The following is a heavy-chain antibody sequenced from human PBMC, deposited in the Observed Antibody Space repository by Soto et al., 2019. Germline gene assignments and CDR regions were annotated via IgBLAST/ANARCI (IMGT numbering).Heavy chain of an antibody. D-gene: IGHD2-2*01. CDR1: GFTFSSYA. Sequence: GGSLRLSCAASGFTFSSYAMSWVRQAPGKGLEWVSAISGSGGSTYYADPVKGRFTISRDNSKNTLYLQMNSLRAEDTAVYYCAKDRIDIVVVPAASYFDYWGQGTLVTVSS. J-gene: IGHJ4*02. CDR2: ISGSGGST. CDR3: AKDRIDIVVVPAASYFDY. V-gene: IGHV3-23*01.